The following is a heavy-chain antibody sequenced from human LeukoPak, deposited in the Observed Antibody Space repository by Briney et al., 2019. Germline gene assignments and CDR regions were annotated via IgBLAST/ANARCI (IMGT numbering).Heavy chain of an antibody. D-gene: IGHD3-16*01. CDR2: IGGPAET. CDR3: AKDWTSHNGVYDCLDF. J-gene: IGHJ4*02. V-gene: IGHV3-23*01. CDR1: GFSFDVHA. Sequence: GGSLRLFCAASGFSFDVHAMTWVRQAPGKGPEWVATIGGPAETFYADSVRGRFTISRDNSRYTLYLQMNRLRAEDSALYYCAKDWTSHNGVYDCLDFWGQGTQVTVSS.